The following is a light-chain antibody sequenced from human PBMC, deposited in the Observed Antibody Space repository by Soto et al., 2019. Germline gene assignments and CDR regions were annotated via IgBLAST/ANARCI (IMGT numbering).Light chain of an antibody. V-gene: IGLV2-11*01. CDR3: CSYAGIFGV. J-gene: IGLJ2*01. CDR1: SSDVGGYNY. Sequence: QSVLTQPRSVSGSPGQSVTISCTGTSSDVGGYNYVSWYQQHPGKAPKLMIYDVSKRPSGVPDRFSGSKSGNTASLTISGLQAEDEADYYCCSYAGIFGVFGGGTKVTVL. CDR2: DVS.